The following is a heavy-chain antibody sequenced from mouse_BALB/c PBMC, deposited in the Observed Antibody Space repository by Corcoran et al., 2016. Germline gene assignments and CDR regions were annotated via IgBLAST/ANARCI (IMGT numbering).Heavy chain of an antibody. J-gene: IGHJ3*01. CDR2: IYPGSGST. D-gene: IGHD2-14*01. CDR3: ARGYYRYDEGSWFAY. V-gene: IGHV1-81*01. CDR1: GYTFTDYV. Sequence: QVQLQQSGPELVKPGASVKMSCKASGYTFTDYVISWVKQRTGQGLEWIGEIYPGSGSTYYNEKFKGKATLTADKSSNTAYMQLSSLTSEDSAVYFCARGYYRYDEGSWFAYWGQGTLVTVSA.